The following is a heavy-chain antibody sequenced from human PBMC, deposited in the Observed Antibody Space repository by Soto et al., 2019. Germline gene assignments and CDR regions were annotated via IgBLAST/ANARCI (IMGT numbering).Heavy chain of an antibody. CDR3: AKDATEWLLSHWFDP. D-gene: IGHD3-3*01. CDR1: GFTFSSYG. V-gene: IGHV3-30*18. Sequence: QVQLVESGGGVVQPGRSLRLSCAASGFTFSSYGMQWVRQAPGKGLEWVAVISYDGSNKYYADSVKGRFTISRDNSKNTLYLQMNGLRAEDTAVYYCAKDATEWLLSHWFDPWGQGTLVTVSS. CDR2: ISYDGSNK. J-gene: IGHJ5*02.